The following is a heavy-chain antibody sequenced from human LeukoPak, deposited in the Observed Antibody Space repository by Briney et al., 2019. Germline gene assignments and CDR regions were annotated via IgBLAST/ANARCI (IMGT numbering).Heavy chain of an antibody. CDR2: IKCSGGNT. J-gene: IGHJ4*02. V-gene: IGHV3-23*01. D-gene: IGHD5-18*01. Sequence: PGGSLRLSCAPSGFTFNIFAMSWVRHAPGKGLEWVAAIKCSGGNTYYADSVKGRFTISRDNSKNTLYLEMNSLRAEDTAVYDCAKTRYDTARNMSFDYWGQGTLVTVSS. CDR1: GFTFNIFA. CDR3: AKTRYDTARNMSFDY.